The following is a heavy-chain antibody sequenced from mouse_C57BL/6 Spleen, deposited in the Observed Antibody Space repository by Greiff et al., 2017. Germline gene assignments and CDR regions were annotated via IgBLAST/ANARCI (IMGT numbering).Heavy chain of an antibody. D-gene: IGHD1-1*01. J-gene: IGHJ1*03. Sequence: EVQLQQSVAELVRPGASVKLSCTASGFNIKNTYMHWVKQRPEQGLEWIGRIDPANGNTKYAPKFQGKATITADTSSNTAYLQLSSLTSEDTAIYYCAFLITTVVATDWYFDVWGTGTTVTVSS. CDR3: AFLITTVVATDWYFDV. V-gene: IGHV14-3*01. CDR2: IDPANGNT. CDR1: GFNIKNTY.